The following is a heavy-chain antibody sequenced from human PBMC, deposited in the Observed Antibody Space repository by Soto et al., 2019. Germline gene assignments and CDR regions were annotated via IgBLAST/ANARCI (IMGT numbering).Heavy chain of an antibody. V-gene: IGHV1-18*01. D-gene: IGHD3-3*01. CDR1: GYTFGSYG. Sequence: QVQLVQSGAEVKKPGASVKVSCKASGYTFGSYGMTWVRQAPGQGLEWMGWISAYNGNTDYAQKFQGRVTLTTDTSTDTAYMELRSPRSDDTAVYYCARDRVVVPGWFDPWGQGTLVTVSS. CDR3: ARDRVVVPGWFDP. J-gene: IGHJ5*02. CDR2: ISAYNGNT.